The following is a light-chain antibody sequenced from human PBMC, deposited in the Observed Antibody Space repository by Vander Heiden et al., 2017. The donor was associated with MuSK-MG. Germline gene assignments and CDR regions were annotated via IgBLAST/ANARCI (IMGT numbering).Light chain of an antibody. J-gene: IGLJ3*02. CDR3: QSADSSGTYNWV. Sequence: SYELTQPPSVSVSPGQTARITCSGDALPKQYAYWYQQKPGQAPVLVIYKDSERPSGIPERFSGSSSGTTVTLTIRGVQAEDEADYYCQSADSSGTYNWVFGGGTKLTVL. V-gene: IGLV3-25*03. CDR2: KDS. CDR1: ALPKQY.